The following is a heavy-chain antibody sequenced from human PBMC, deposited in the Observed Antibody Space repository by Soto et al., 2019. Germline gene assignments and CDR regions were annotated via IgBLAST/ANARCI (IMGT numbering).Heavy chain of an antibody. Sequence: SETLSLTCAVYGGSFSGYYWSWIRQPPGKGLEWIGEIHHSGSTNYNPSLKSRVAISEDTSKNQFSLMLRSVTDADTAVYYCARYCSSSSCYGVFDYWGQGTLVTVSS. D-gene: IGHD2-2*01. CDR2: IHHSGST. V-gene: IGHV4-34*01. CDR1: GGSFSGYY. CDR3: ARYCSSSSCYGVFDY. J-gene: IGHJ4*02.